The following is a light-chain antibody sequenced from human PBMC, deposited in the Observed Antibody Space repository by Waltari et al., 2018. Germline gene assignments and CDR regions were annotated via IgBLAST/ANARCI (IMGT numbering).Light chain of an antibody. Sequence: QSVLTQPPSESAAPGQKVTISCSGAASNLGNNFFSWYQQFPGASPKLLIFETNKRPSGIPDRFSGSKSGTSATLGITGLQTGDEADYYCGTWDNSLSGWVFGTGTKLTVL. CDR3: GTWDNSLSGWV. CDR2: ETN. J-gene: IGLJ3*02. V-gene: IGLV1-51*01. CDR1: ASNLGNNF.